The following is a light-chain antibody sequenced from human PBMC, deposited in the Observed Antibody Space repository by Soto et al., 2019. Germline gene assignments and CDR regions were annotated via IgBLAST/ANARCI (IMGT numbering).Light chain of an antibody. J-gene: IGKJ4*01. Sequence: VLSQSPGTLSLSPGERATLSCRASQSVSSRLAWYQHKSGQAPRLLISGASRRATGIPDRFSGSGSGTDFTLTISRLEPEDFALYYCQQFSSYPLTFGGGTKVDIK. CDR3: QQFSSYPLT. CDR1: QSVSSR. CDR2: GAS. V-gene: IGKV3-20*01.